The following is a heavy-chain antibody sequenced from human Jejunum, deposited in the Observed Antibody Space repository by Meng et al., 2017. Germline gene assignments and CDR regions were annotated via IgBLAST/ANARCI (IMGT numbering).Heavy chain of an antibody. CDR3: ARSPYSGSALPFFDY. CDR1: GDSFNSPDDY. CDR2: IYYSGST. Sequence: QVQLEESGPGLVKPSQILSLTCTVSGDSFNSPDDYWSWIRQPPEKGLEWIGYIYYSGSTYYNPSLKSRVSISGDTSNKQFSLKLTSVTAADTAVYYCARSPYSGSALPFFDYWGQGSLVTVSS. V-gene: IGHV4-30-4*01. J-gene: IGHJ4*02. D-gene: IGHD1-26*01.